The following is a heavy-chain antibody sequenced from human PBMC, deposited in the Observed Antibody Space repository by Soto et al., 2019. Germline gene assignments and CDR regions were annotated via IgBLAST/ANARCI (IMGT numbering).Heavy chain of an antibody. Sequence: GGSLRLSCAASGFTFSRYWMSWVRQAPGKGLEWVSTISGSGGSTYYADSVKGRFTISRDNSKNTLYMQMNSLRAEDTAVYYCAKSAYGSGSYSAYFDYWGQGTLVTVSS. CDR3: AKSAYGSGSYSAYFDY. CDR1: GFTFSRYW. CDR2: ISGSGGST. J-gene: IGHJ4*02. D-gene: IGHD3-10*01. V-gene: IGHV3-23*01.